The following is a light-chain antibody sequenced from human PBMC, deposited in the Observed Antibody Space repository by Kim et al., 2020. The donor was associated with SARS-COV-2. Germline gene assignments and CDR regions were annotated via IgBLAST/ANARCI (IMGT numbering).Light chain of an antibody. CDR1: QDISNY. V-gene: IGKV1-27*01. J-gene: IGKJ4*01. CDR2: GAS. Sequence: GDRVTLNCRASQDISNYLAWYQQKPGKVPQLLIYGASTLQSGVPSRFSGSGSGTEFTLTINSLQPEDVASYYCQKYDSAPITFGGGTKVDIK. CDR3: QKYDSAPIT.